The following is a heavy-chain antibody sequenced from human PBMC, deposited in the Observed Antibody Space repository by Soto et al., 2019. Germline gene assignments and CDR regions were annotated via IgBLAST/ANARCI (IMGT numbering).Heavy chain of an antibody. CDR1: GGSISSYY. J-gene: IGHJ3*02. V-gene: IGHV4-59*01. CDR2: IYYSGST. CDR3: ASIAAAGTHAFDI. D-gene: IGHD6-13*01. Sequence: SETLSLTCTVSGGSISSYYWSWIRQPPGKGLEWIGYIYYSGSTNYNPSLKSRVTISVDTSKNQFSLKLSSVTAADTAVYYCASIAAAGTHAFDIWGQGTMVTVSS.